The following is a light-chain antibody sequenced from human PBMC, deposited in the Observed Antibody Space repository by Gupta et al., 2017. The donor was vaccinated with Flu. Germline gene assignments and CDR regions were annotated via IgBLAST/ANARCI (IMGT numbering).Light chain of an antibody. V-gene: IGKV1-39*01. CDR3: QHTVISPFT. Sequence: PSSLSAAVGDRATITCRASENIDASLNWYQQRPGQSPTPLIYHSSTLQPGVPSRFSGSGSGTMFTLSITKLQPEDFATYHCQHTVISPFTFGQGT. CDR1: ENIDAS. CDR2: HSS. J-gene: IGKJ5*01.